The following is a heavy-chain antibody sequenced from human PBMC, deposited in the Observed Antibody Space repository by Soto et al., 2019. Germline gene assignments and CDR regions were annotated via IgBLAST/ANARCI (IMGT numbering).Heavy chain of an antibody. J-gene: IGHJ6*02. CDR2: ISYDGSDK. CDR1: GFTFSSYA. D-gene: IGHD2-2*03. V-gene: IGHV3-30-3*01. Sequence: GGSLRLSCAASGFTFSSYAMHWVRQAPGKGLEWVALISYDGSDKDYADSVKGRFTISRDNSRNTLFLQMNSLRAEDTAVYYCARDPLGYCSSTSCSDYYYYGMDVWGQGTTVTVSS. CDR3: ARDPLGYCSSTSCSDYYYYGMDV.